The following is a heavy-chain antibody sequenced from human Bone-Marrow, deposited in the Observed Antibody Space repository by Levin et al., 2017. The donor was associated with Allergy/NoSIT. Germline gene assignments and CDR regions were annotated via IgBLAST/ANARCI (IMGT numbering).Heavy chain of an antibody. D-gene: IGHD3-22*01. CDR1: GGSISSSSYY. J-gene: IGHJ4*02. CDR2: IYYSGST. V-gene: IGHV4-39*01. CDR3: ARRNYYDSSGYLPNYYFDY. Sequence: ASETLSLTCTVSGGSISSSSYYWGWIRQPPGKGLEWIGSIYYSGSTYYNPSLKSRVTISVDTSRNQFSLKLSSVTAADTAVYYCARRNYYDSSGYLPNYYFDYWGQGTLVTVSS.